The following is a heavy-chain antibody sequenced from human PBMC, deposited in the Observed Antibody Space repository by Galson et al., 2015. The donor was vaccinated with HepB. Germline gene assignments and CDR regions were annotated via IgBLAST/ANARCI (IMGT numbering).Heavy chain of an antibody. V-gene: IGHV3-11*03. J-gene: IGHJ5*02. D-gene: IGHD3-10*01. CDR3: ARSSGYGAGPFVP. CDR2: SSSRSGYE. Sequence: SLRLSCAASGFAFSDYYMTWIRQAPGEGLEWISYSSSRSGYENYADSVKGRFTISRDNAKSPLYLQMTTLRADDTAVYYCARSSGYGAGPFVPWGQGTLVIVSS. CDR1: GFAFSDYY.